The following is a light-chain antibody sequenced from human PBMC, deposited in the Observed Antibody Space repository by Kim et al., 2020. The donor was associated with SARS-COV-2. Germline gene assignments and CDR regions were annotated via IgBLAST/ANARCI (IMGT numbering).Light chain of an antibody. CDR1: HDSIASNY. V-gene: IGLV6-57*01. J-gene: IGLJ2*01. CDR2: EDN. CDR3: QSYDGTTEV. Sequence: AGKTVTIYCTRSHDSIASNYVQWYQQRPGSSPSTVIYEDNQSPSGVPDRFSGSIDISSNSASLTISGLETEDEADYYCQSYDGTTEVFGGGTQLTVL.